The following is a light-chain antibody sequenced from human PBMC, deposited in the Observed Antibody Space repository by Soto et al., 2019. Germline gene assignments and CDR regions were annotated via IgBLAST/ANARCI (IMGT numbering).Light chain of an antibody. CDR2: QDT. J-gene: IGLJ2*01. Sequence: SYELTQPPSVSVSPGQTASITCSGDKLGDKSASWYQQKPGQSPLLVIYQDTKRPSGIPERFSASNSGNTATLTISGAQSMDEADYYCQAWDSSTEVFGGGTQLTVL. V-gene: IGLV3-1*01. CDR3: QAWDSSTEV. CDR1: KLGDKS.